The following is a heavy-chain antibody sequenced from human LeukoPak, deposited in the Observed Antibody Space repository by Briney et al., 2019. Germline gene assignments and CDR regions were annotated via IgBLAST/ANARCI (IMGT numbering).Heavy chain of an antibody. CDR1: GGSISSGSYY. J-gene: IGHJ4*02. V-gene: IGHV4-39*07. CDR2: IYYSGST. Sequence: SETLSLTCTVSGGSISSGSYYWSWIRQPPGKGLEWIGSIYYSGSTYYNPSLKSRVTISVDTSKNQFSLKLSSVTAADTAVYYCARARYYYGSGARKYFDYWGQGTLVTVSS. D-gene: IGHD3-10*01. CDR3: ARARYYYGSGARKYFDY.